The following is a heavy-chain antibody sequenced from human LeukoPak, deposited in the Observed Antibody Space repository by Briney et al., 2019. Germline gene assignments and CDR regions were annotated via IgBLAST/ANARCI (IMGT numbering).Heavy chain of an antibody. V-gene: IGHV3-48*02. CDR2: ISSSSSTI. Sequence: GGSLRLSCAASGFTFSSYSMNWVRQAPGKGLEWVSYISSSSSTIYYADSVKGRFTISRDNAKNSQCLQMNSLRDEDTAVYYCARAGGSGSYYKGVYFDYWGQGTLVTVSS. D-gene: IGHD3-10*01. CDR3: ARAGGSGSYYKGVYFDY. CDR1: GFTFSSYS. J-gene: IGHJ4*02.